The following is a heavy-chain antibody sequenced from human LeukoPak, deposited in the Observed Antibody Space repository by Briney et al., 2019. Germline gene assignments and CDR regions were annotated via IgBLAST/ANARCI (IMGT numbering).Heavy chain of an antibody. CDR2: IYYSGST. CDR3: ARVGQADIVVVPAAPHVYYYGMDV. V-gene: IGHV4-59*01. D-gene: IGHD2-2*01. CDR1: GGSISSYY. Sequence: PSETLSLTCTVSGGSISSYYWSWIRQPPGKGLEWIGYIYYSGSTNYNPSLKSRVTISVDTSKNQFSLKLSSVTAADTAVYYCARVGQADIVVVPAAPHVYYYGMDVWGQGTTVTVSS. J-gene: IGHJ6*02.